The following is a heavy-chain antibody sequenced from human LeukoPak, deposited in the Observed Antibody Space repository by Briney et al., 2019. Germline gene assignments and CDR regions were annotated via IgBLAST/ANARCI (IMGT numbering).Heavy chain of an antibody. CDR3: ARIGEEWAGSYGMDV. J-gene: IGHJ6*02. CDR1: GGPFSSFA. D-gene: IGHD3-16*01. V-gene: IGHV1-69*13. CDR2: IIPIFGTA. Sequence: GASVKVSCKASGGPFSSFAISWVRQAPGQGLEWMGGIIPIFGTANYAQKFQGRVTITADESTSTAYMELSSLRSEDTAVYYCARIGEEWAGSYGMDVWGQGTTVTVSS.